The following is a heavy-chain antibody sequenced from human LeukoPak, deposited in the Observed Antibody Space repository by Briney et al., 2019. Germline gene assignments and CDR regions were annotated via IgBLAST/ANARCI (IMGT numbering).Heavy chain of an antibody. J-gene: IGHJ4*02. V-gene: IGHV3-30*04. CDR1: GFTFSSYA. Sequence: GGSLRLSCAASGFTFSSYAMHWVRQAPGKGLEWVAVISYDGSKKYYADSVKGRFTISRDNSKNTLYLQMNSLRAEDTAVYYCARGVVLMVYAYSYYFDYWGQGTLVTVSS. CDR2: ISYDGSKK. D-gene: IGHD2-8*01. CDR3: ARGVVLMVYAYSYYFDY.